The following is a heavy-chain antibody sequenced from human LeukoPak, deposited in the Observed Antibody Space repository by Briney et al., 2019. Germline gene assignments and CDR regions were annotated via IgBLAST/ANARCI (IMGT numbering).Heavy chain of an antibody. CDR2: INHSGST. J-gene: IGHJ4*02. CDR1: GGSFSGYY. V-gene: IGHV4-34*01. CDR3: ARASYSGSYCDY. D-gene: IGHD1-26*01. Sequence: SETLSLTCAVYGGSFSGYYWSWIRQPPGKGLEWIGEINHSGSTNYNPPLKSRVTILVDTSKNQFSLKLSSVTAADTAVYYCARASYSGSYCDYWGQGTLVTVSS.